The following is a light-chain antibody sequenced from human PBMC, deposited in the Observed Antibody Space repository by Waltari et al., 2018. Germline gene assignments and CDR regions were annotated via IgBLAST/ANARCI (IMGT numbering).Light chain of an antibody. CDR3: HQYANSPVT. CDR1: HSVTSTF. J-gene: IGKJ2*01. CDR2: GAS. Sequence: ENVLTQSPGTLSLSPGERATLSCRASHSVTSTFLAWYQQKPGQAPRLLIYGASSRATDVPDRFSGSGSGSDFTLTITRLVPEDFAMYYCHQYANSPVTFGQGTKLEI. V-gene: IGKV3-20*01.